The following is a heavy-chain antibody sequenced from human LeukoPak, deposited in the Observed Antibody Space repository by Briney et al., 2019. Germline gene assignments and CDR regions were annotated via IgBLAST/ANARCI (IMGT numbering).Heavy chain of an antibody. D-gene: IGHD4-17*01. CDR3: ARDTTMTTYYYMDV. CDR2: INPNSGGT. Sequence: ASVKVSCKASGYTFTGYYMHWVRQAPGQGLEWMGWINPNSGGTNYAQKFQGRVTATRDTSISTAYMELSRLRSDDTAVYYCARDTTMTTYYYMDVWGKGTTVTVSS. CDR1: GYTFTGYY. V-gene: IGHV1-2*02. J-gene: IGHJ6*03.